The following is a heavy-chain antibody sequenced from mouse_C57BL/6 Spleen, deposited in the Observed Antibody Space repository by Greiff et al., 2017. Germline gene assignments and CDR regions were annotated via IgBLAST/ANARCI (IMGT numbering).Heavy chain of an antibody. D-gene: IGHD1-1*01. V-gene: IGHV1-15*01. CDR3: TREYYGSSWYIDV. CDR2: IDPETGGT. J-gene: IGHJ1*03. Sequence: QVQLKQSGAELVRPGASVTLSCKASGYTFTDYEMHWVKQTPVHGLEWLGAIDPETGGTAYNQKFKGKAILTADKSSSTAYMELRSLTSEDSAVYYCTREYYGSSWYIDVGGTGTTVTVSS. CDR1: GYTFTDYE.